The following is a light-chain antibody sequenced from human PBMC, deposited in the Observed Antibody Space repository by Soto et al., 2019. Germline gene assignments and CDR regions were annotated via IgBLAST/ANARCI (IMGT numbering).Light chain of an antibody. J-gene: IGLJ1*01. CDR2: DNI. CDR1: SSNIGDNY. V-gene: IGLV1-51*01. CDR3: GTWDSSLSAGV. Sequence: QSVLTQPPSVSAAPGQKVTISCSGSSSNIGDNYVSWYQQLPGTAPKLLIYDNIKRPSGIPDRFSGSESGTSATLGITGLQTGDEADYYCGTWDSSLSAGVFGTGTKLTVL.